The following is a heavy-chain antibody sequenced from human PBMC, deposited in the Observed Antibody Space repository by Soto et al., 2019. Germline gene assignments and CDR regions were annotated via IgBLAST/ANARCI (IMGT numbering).Heavy chain of an antibody. CDR3: ARCQEASHSYYGLDV. CDR2: IFYSGGT. V-gene: IGHV4-59*01. CDR1: GGSMNNFY. Sequence: SETLSLTCTVSGGSMNNFYWSWIRQPPGRGLEWIGNIFYSGGTNYNPTLKSRVTISVDTSKNQFSLNLNSLTAADTAGYYCARCQEASHSYYGLDVWGQGTTVTVSS. J-gene: IGHJ6*02.